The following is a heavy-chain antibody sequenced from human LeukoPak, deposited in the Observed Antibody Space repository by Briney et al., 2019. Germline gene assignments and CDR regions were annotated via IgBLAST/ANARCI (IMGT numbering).Heavy chain of an antibody. CDR2: INYSGST. D-gene: IGHD6-13*01. CDR3: ARAGIAAAILT. J-gene: IGHJ4*02. CDR1: GGSISSHY. Sequence: SETLSLTCTVSGGSISSHYWSWIRQSPGKGLEWIGYINYSGSTNYNPSLKSRVTISVDTSKNQFSLKLSSVTAADTAVYYCARAGIAAAILTWGQGTLVTVSS. V-gene: IGHV4-59*11.